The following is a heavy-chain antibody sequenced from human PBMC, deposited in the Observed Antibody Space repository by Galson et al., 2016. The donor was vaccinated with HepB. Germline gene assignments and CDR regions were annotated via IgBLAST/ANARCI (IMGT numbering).Heavy chain of an antibody. J-gene: IGHJ4*02. D-gene: IGHD3-16*02. CDR2: ISSGSSYI. Sequence: SLRLSCAASGFTFSGYSMSWVRQAPGKGLEWVSSISSGSSYIYYAASVKGRFTVSRNNAWNSLSLQMHSLGAEDTATYYFARDVRVWGNCRFDYWGRGTLVTVS. CDR3: ARDVRVWGNCRFDY. V-gene: IGHV3-21*01. CDR1: GFTFSGYS.